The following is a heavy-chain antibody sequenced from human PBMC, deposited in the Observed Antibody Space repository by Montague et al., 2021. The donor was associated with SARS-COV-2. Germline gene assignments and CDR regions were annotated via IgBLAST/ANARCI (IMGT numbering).Heavy chain of an antibody. V-gene: IGHV4-30-2*01. Sequence: TLSLTCSVSGEPISGFFWNWIRQPPGKGLEWIGYIFPGGSTYYNASLQSRVTISIDNSKNQLSLRLTSITAADTAMYFCARGGADFGDYGWLDPWGQGILVTVS. D-gene: IGHD4-17*01. CDR3: ARGGADFGDYGWLDP. CDR2: IFPGGST. CDR1: GEPISGFF. J-gene: IGHJ5*02.